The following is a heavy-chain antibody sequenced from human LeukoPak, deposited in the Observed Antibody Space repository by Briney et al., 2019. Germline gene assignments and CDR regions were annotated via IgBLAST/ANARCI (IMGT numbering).Heavy chain of an antibody. D-gene: IGHD6-19*01. CDR1: GFTFSSYS. CDR3: ARNHGSGWYYFDY. J-gene: IGHJ4*02. V-gene: IGHV3-21*01. CDR2: ISSSSSYI. Sequence: GGSLRLSCAASGFTFSSYSMNWVRQAPGKGLEWVSSISSSSSYIYYADSVKGRFTISRDNAKNLLYLQMNSLRAEDTAVYYCARNHGSGWYYFDYWGQGTLVTVSS.